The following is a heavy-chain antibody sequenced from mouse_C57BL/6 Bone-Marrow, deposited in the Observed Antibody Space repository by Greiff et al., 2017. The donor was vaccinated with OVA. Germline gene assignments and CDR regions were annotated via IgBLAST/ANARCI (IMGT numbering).Heavy chain of an antibody. Sequence: QVQLQHPGAALVKPGASVKVSCKASGYTFTSYWMHWVKPRPGQGLEWIGRIHPSDSDTNYNQKFTGKATLTVDKSSSTAYMQLSSLTSEESAVDYCAIENYGSRIDYNAMDDWGQGTSVTVSS. CDR2: IHPSDSDT. D-gene: IGHD1-1*01. V-gene: IGHV1-74*01. CDR1: GYTFTSYW. CDR3: AIENYGSRIDYNAMDD. J-gene: IGHJ4*01.